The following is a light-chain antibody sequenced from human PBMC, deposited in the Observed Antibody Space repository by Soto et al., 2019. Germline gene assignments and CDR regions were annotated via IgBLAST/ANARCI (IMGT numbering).Light chain of an antibody. Sequence: DIHMTQSPSTLSASVGDRVTITCRASQSVSYWLAWYQQKPGKAPKLLIHEASSLESGVPSRFRGGGSGQEFTLTISGLQPDDFATYYCQQYGFSFGPGTKVEMK. J-gene: IGKJ3*01. CDR3: QQYGFS. V-gene: IGKV1-5*01. CDR1: QSVSYW. CDR2: EAS.